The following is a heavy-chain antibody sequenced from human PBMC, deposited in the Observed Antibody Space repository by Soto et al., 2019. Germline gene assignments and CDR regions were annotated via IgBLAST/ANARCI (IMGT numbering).Heavy chain of an antibody. V-gene: IGHV4-4*07. CDR3: ARDQSGAADL. D-gene: IGHD7-27*01. CDR2: ISARGTT. Sequence: QVHLQESGPGLVEPSETLSLTCTVSGDSMSSYYWNWIRQSAEKGLEWIGRISARGTTSYIPSLKGRITLSVDTSKNQFSLNLKFVTAADKAVYFCARDQSGAADLWGQGTVVTVS. CDR1: GDSMSSYY. J-gene: IGHJ3*01.